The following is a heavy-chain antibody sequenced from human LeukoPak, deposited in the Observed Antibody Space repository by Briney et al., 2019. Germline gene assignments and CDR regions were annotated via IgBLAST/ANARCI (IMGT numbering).Heavy chain of an antibody. CDR2: IYSSGST. Sequence: SETLSLTCTVSGGTISRYYRSWIRQSPGKGLEWIGCIYSSGSTNSSPSLESRVSISVDTSKNQFSLNLRSVTAADTAVYYCARHESAVGALFHWGQGMLVTVSS. J-gene: IGHJ4*02. V-gene: IGHV4-59*08. D-gene: IGHD1-26*01. CDR3: ARHESAVGALFH. CDR1: GGTISRYY.